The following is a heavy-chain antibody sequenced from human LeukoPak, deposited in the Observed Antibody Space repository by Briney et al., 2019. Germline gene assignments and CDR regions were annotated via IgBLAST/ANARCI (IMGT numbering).Heavy chain of an antibody. CDR2: ISYDGSNK. J-gene: IGHJ6*02. CDR1: GFTFSSYA. CDR3: ARDWLRFSRYYYGMDV. Sequence: GGSLRLSCAASGFTFSSYAMHWVRQAPGKGLEWVAVISYDGSNKYYADSVKGRFTISRDNSKNTLYLQMNSLRAEDTAVYYCARDWLRFSRYYYGMDVWGQGTTVTVSS. D-gene: IGHD5-12*01. V-gene: IGHV3-30-3*01.